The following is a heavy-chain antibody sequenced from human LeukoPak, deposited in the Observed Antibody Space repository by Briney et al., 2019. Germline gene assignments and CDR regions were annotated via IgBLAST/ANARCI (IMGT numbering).Heavy chain of an antibody. CDR3: TRHLDYYDSSGYYYRDY. J-gene: IGHJ4*02. D-gene: IGHD3-22*01. CDR1: GFTFSGSA. V-gene: IGHV3-73*01. CDR2: IRSKANSYAT. Sequence: GSLRLSCAASGFTFSGSAMHWVRQASGKGLEWVGRIRSKANSYATAYAASVKGRFTISRDDSKNTAYLQMNSLKTEDTAVYYCTRHLDYYDSSGYYYRDYWGQGTLVTVSS.